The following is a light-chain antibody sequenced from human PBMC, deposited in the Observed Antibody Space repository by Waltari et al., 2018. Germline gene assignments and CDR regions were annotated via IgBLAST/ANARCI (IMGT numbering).Light chain of an antibody. Sequence: EIVLTQSPATLFLSPGERATLSCRASQSVSTYLAWYQQRPGQAPRLLIYDSSNRATGIPARFSGSGSETDCTLTISSLEPEDFAVYYCQQRYKWPLTFGGGSKVEI. CDR1: QSVSTY. V-gene: IGKV3-11*01. CDR3: QQRYKWPLT. J-gene: IGKJ4*01. CDR2: DSS.